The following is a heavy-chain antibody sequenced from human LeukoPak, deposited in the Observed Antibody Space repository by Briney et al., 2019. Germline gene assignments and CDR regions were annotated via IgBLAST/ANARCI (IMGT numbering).Heavy chain of an antibody. D-gene: IGHD3-22*01. CDR1: RFSFSSYS. CDR2: INTVSSYI. Sequence: GGSLRLSCAASRFSFSSYSFNWVRQAPGKGLEWVSSINTVSSYIYYADSLKGRFTISRDNAKNSVYLQMDSLRAEDSALYYCARLRRNTDSSGFFYYYDYWGQGTLVTVSS. CDR3: ARLRRNTDSSGFFYYYDY. J-gene: IGHJ4*02. V-gene: IGHV3-21*06.